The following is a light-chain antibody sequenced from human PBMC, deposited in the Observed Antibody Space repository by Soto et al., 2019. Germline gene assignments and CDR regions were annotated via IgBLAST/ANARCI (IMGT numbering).Light chain of an antibody. CDR2: AAS. J-gene: IGKJ2*01. V-gene: IGKV1-39*01. CDR1: QSILSY. CDR3: QQSYSTPPT. Sequence: DIQMTQSPSSLSASVGDRVTITCRASQSILSYLNWYQQKPGKAPKLLIYAASSLQSGVPSRFSGSGSGTDFTLTISSLQPEDFATYYCQQSYSTPPTFGQGTKLEIK.